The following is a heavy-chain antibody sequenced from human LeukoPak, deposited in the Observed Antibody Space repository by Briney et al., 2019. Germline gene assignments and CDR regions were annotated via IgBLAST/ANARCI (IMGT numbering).Heavy chain of an antibody. V-gene: IGHV4-59*08. CDR2: IYYSGST. CDR3: ARSGYYYVNAFDI. J-gene: IGHJ3*02. CDR1: GGSISSYY. D-gene: IGHD3-22*01. Sequence: SETLSLTCTVSGGSISSYYWSWIRQPPGKGLEWIGYIYYSGSTNYNPSLKSRGTISVDTSKNQFSLKLSSVTAADTAVYYCARSGYYYVNAFDIWGQGTMVTVSS.